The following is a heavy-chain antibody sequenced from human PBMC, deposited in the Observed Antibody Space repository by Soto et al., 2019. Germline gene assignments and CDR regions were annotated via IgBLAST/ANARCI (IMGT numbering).Heavy chain of an antibody. V-gene: IGHV4-39*01. J-gene: IGHJ4*02. Sequence: PSETLPLTCTVSGGSISNSSYYLGWIRQPPGKGLEWIGSIYYSGSTYYNPSLKSRVTISVDTSKNQFSLKLSSVTAADTAVYYCARHGLGAVAGTWFDYWGQGTLVTVSS. CDR3: ARHGLGAVAGTWFDY. CDR2: IYYSGST. CDR1: GGSISNSSYY. D-gene: IGHD6-19*01.